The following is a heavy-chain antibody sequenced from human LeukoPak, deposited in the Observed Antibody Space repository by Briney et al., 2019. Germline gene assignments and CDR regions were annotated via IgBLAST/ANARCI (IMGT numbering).Heavy chain of an antibody. CDR3: ARAISGRIVLMVYAIRGRQFDY. J-gene: IGHJ4*02. CDR2: MNPNNGNT. V-gene: IGHV1-8*01. Sequence: GASVTVSCKASGYTFTSYDINWVRQATGQALEWMGWMNPNNGNTGYAQKFQGRVTMTRNTSISTAYMELSSLRSEDTAVYYCARAISGRIVLMVYAIRGRQFDYWGQGTLVTVSS. D-gene: IGHD2-8*01. CDR1: GYTFTSYD.